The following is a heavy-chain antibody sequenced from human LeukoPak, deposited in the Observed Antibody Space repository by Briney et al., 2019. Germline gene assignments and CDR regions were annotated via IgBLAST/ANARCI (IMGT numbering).Heavy chain of an antibody. Sequence: GGSLRLSCAASGFTFSSYAMHWVRQAPGKGLEWVAVISYDGSNKYYADSVKGRFTISRDNAKNSLYLQMNSLRAEDTALYYCARDSYGSGSYSTDYWGQGTLVTVSS. J-gene: IGHJ4*02. D-gene: IGHD3-10*01. CDR3: ARDSYGSGSYSTDY. CDR1: GFTFSSYA. CDR2: ISYDGSNK. V-gene: IGHV3-30-3*01.